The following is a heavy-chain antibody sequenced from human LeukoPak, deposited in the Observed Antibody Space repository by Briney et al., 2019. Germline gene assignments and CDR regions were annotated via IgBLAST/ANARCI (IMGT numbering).Heavy chain of an antibody. J-gene: IGHJ4*02. CDR2: IRYDGSNK. D-gene: IGHD6-13*01. CDR1: GFTVSSNY. V-gene: IGHV3-30*02. Sequence: SGGSLRLSCAASGFTVSSNYMSGVRQAPGKGLEWVALIRYDGSNKYYADSVKGRFTISRDNSKNTLYLQMNSLRAEDTAVYSCAKDRVAYSSNWYSPHYWGQGTLVTVSS. CDR3: AKDRVAYSSNWYSPHY.